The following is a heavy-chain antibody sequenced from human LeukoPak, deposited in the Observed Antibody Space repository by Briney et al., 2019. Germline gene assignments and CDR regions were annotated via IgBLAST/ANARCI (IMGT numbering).Heavy chain of an antibody. CDR1: GFIFRSYP. J-gene: IGHJ3*01. D-gene: IGHD1-26*01. CDR3: ARDGVGTAFDL. CDR2: VSYDGSGE. Sequence: PGRSLRLSCAASGFIFRSYPMHWVRQAPGKGLEWVAVVSYDGSGENYADSVNGRFTISRGNSKNTLYLQMNSLRAEDTAVFYCARDGVGTAFDLWGQGTMVTVSS. V-gene: IGHV3-30*01.